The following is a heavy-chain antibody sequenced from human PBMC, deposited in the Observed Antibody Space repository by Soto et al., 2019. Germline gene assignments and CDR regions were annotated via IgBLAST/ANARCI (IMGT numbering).Heavy chain of an antibody. CDR3: AHSRYYGSGHRYYSDY. V-gene: IGHV2-5*02. CDR1: GFSLSTSEVG. D-gene: IGHD3-10*01. CDR2: IYWDDDK. Sequence: QITLKESGPTLVKPTQTLTLTCTFSGFSLSTSEVGVGWIRQPPGKALEWLALIYWDDDKRYSPSLKSSLTITKATSKNPVVLTMANMDPVDTATYYCAHSRYYGSGHRYYSDYWGQGTLVTVSS. J-gene: IGHJ4*02.